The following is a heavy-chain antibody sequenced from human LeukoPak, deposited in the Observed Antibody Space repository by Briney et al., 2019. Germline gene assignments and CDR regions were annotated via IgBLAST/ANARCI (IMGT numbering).Heavy chain of an antibody. CDR2: ISAYNGNT. CDR1: GYTFTRYS. Sequence: ASVKVSCKSSGYTFTRYSISWVRQAPGQGLEWMGWISAYNGNTHYAQKLQGRVTMTTDTSTSTAYMELRSLRSDDTAVYYCARELDISGSYYNFDYWGQGTLVTVSS. CDR3: ARELDISGSYYNFDY. V-gene: IGHV1-18*01. D-gene: IGHD3-22*01. J-gene: IGHJ4*02.